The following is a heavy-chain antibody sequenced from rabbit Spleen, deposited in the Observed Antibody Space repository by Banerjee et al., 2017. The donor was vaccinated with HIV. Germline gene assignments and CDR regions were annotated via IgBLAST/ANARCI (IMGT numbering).Heavy chain of an antibody. V-gene: IGHV1S45*01. J-gene: IGHJ4*01. CDR2: IGTNTANR. D-gene: IGHD1-1*01. Sequence: QEQLKQTGGGLVQPGGSLTLSCKTSGFDFSSYSMSWVRQAPGKGLEWIGSIGTNTANRWYATWVNGRFTISKASSTTVTLQMTSLTAADTATYFCARRISGGGGFDLWGPGTLVTVS. CDR1: GFDFSSYS. CDR3: ARRISGGGGFDL.